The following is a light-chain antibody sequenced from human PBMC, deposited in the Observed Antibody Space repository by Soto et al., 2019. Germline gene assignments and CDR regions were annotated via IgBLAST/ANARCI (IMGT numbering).Light chain of an antibody. CDR1: SGDVGGYNY. CDR3: SSYTSSSTLV. J-gene: IGLJ1*01. V-gene: IGLV2-14*01. CDR2: EVS. Sequence: SALTQPGSVCGSPGQSITISCTGTSGDVGGYNYVSWYQQHPGKAPKLMIYEVSNRPSGVSNRFSGSKSGNTASLTISGLQAEDEADYYCSSYTSSSTLVFGTGTKVTVL.